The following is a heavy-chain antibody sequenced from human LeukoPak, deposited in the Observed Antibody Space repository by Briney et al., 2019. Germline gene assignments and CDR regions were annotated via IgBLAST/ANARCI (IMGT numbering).Heavy chain of an antibody. CDR2: TSGSGGST. Sequence: PGGSLRLSCAASGFTFSSYAMSWVRQAPGKGLEWVSATSGSGGSTYYADSVKGRFTISRDNSKNTLYLQMNSLRAEDTAVYYCAKDLGSGSYYYYYGMDVWGQGTTVTVSS. D-gene: IGHD3-10*01. J-gene: IGHJ6*02. CDR1: GFTFSSYA. CDR3: AKDLGSGSYYYYYGMDV. V-gene: IGHV3-23*01.